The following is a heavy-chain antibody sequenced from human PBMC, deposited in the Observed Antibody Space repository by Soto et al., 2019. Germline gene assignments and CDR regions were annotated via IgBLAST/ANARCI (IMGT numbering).Heavy chain of an antibody. D-gene: IGHD3-10*01. J-gene: IGHJ6*03. CDR2: ISWNSGNI. V-gene: IGHV3-9*01. CDR3: AKGVHYYYMDV. Sequence: GGSLRLSCAASGFTFDDYAMHWVRQAPGKGLEWVSGISWNSGNIDYADSVKGRFTISRDNAKNSLYLQMNSLRAEDTALYYCAKGVHYYYMDVWGKGTTVTVSS. CDR1: GFTFDDYA.